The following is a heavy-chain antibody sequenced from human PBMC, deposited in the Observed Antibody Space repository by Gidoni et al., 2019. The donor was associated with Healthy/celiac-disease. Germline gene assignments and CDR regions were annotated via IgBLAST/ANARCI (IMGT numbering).Heavy chain of an antibody. V-gene: IGHV4-34*01. CDR1: GGSFSGYY. CDR2: INHSGST. D-gene: IGHD6-13*01. Sequence: QVQLQQWGAGLLKHSETLSLTCAVYGGSFSGYYWSWIRQPPGKGLEWIGEINHSGSTNDNPSLKRRVTIAVDTSKNQVSLKLSSVTAADTAVYDCARGHIAAAGHYYYGMDVWGQGTTVTVSS. CDR3: ARGHIAAAGHYYYGMDV. J-gene: IGHJ6*02.